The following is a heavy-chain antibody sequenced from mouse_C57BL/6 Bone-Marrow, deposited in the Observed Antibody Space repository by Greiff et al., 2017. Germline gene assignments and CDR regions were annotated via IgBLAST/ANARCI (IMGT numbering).Heavy chain of an antibody. J-gene: IGHJ2*01. D-gene: IGHD1-1*02. CDR2: IYPGDGDT. CDR1: GYAFSSYW. CDR3: ARWDYYSGGCYFDY. V-gene: IGHV1-80*01. Sequence: QVQLQQSGAELVKPGASVKISCKASGYAFSSYWMNWVKQRPGKGLEWIGQIYPGDGDTNYNGKFKGKATLTADKSSSTAYMQLSSLTSEDSAVYFCARWDYYSGGCYFDYWGQGTTLTVSS.